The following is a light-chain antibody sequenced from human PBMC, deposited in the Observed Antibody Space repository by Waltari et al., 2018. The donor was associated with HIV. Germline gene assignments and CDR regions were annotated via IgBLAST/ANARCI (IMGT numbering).Light chain of an antibody. V-gene: IGLV1-44*01. CDR2: ANN. CDR1: SSNIVSND. J-gene: IGLJ2*01. CDR3: ATWDDSLNGPL. Sequence: QSVLTQPPSASGTPGQRVPIPCSGISSNIVSNDVSWYQQFPGTAPKVLMSANNQRPSGVPDRFSASKSGTSASLANSGLHSEDEADYYCATWDDSLNGPLFGGGTKLTVL.